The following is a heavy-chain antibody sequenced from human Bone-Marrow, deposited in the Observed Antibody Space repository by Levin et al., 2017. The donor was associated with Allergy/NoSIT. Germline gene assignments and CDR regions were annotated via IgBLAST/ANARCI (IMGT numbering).Heavy chain of an antibody. Sequence: PGGSLRLSCGVSGFTFSDYGMSWVRQAPGKGLEWVSSISGSTGHIYYADSVKGRFTISRDNANNSLYLQMNSLRAEDTAVYYCAKVRSSGYFVRSGTFDYWGQGTPVTVSS. J-gene: IGHJ4*02. CDR1: GFTFSDYG. CDR2: ISGSTGHI. D-gene: IGHD6-19*01. CDR3: AKVRSSGYFVRSGTFDY. V-gene: IGHV3-21*01.